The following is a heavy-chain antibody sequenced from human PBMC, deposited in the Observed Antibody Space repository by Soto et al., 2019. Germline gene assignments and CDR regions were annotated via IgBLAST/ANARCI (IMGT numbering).Heavy chain of an antibody. D-gene: IGHD6-13*01. J-gene: IGHJ6*02. CDR3: ARENKYSSSWYVASDYYYYGMDV. V-gene: IGHV6-1*01. CDR1: GDSVSSNSAA. Sequence: PSQTLSLTCAISGDSVSSNSAAWNWIRQSPSRGLEWLGRTYYRSKWYNDYAVSVKSRITINPDTSKNQFSLQLNSVTPEDTAVYYCARENKYSSSWYVASDYYYYGMDVWGQGTTVTVSS. CDR2: TYYRSKWYN.